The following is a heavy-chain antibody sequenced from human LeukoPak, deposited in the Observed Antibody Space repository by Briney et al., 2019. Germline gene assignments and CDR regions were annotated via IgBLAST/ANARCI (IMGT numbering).Heavy chain of an antibody. Sequence: GGSLRLSCAASGFTFSTYNMNWVRQAPGKGLEWVSSITSSSSYIYYADSVKGRFTISRDNSKNTLYLQMNSLRAEDTAVYYCAGRYDSSGYPLHWGQGTLVTVSS. D-gene: IGHD3-22*01. CDR1: GFTFSTYN. V-gene: IGHV3-21*04. J-gene: IGHJ4*02. CDR3: AGRYDSSGYPLH. CDR2: ITSSSSYI.